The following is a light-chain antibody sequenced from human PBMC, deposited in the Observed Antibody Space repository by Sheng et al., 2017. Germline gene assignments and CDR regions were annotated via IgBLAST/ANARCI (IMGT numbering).Light chain of an antibody. J-gene: IGKJ4*01. CDR1: QSISTN. CDR2: GAS. CDR3: QQRSL. V-gene: IGKV3-11*01. Sequence: EIVLTQSPATLSVSPGERVTLSCRASQSISTNLAWYQQKLRQAPRLLIYGASTRATGIPARFSGSGSGTDFTLTISSLEPDDFAVYYCQQRSLFGGGTKVDIK.